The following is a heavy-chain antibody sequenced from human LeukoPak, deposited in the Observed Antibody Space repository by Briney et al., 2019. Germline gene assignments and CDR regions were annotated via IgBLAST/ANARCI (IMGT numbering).Heavy chain of an antibody. CDR3: ARATTYDILTGFSDY. CDR1: GFTFSSYW. D-gene: IGHD3-9*01. Sequence: GGSLRLSCAASGFTFSSYWMNWVRQAPGKGLEWVSSISSSSSYIYYADSVKGRFTISRDNAKKSLYLQMNSLRAEDTAVYYCARATTYDILTGFSDYWGQGTLVTVSS. CDR2: ISSSSSYI. J-gene: IGHJ4*02. V-gene: IGHV3-21*01.